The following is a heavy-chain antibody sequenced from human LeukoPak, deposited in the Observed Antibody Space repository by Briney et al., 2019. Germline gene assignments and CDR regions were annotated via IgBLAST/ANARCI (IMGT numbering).Heavy chain of an antibody. D-gene: IGHD2-2*01. CDR2: ISGSGGNT. CDR3: AKRLCSSTSCPSYYFDY. Sequence: GGSLRLSCAASGFTFSSYAMSWVRQAPGKGLEWVSAISGSGGNTYYADSVKGRFTISRDNSKNTLYLQMNSLRAEDTAVYYCAKRLCSSTSCPSYYFDYWGQGTLVTVSS. V-gene: IGHV3-23*01. CDR1: GFTFSSYA. J-gene: IGHJ4*02.